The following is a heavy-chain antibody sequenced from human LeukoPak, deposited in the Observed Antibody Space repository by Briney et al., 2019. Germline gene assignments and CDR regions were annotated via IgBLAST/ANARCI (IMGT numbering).Heavy chain of an antibody. CDR2: FDPEDGET. D-gene: IGHD6-19*01. CDR3: ATGVAVAGTLFDY. CDR1: GGTFSSYA. V-gene: IGHV1-24*01. Sequence: GASVKVSCKASGGTFSSYAISWVRQAPGQGLEWMGGFDPEDGETIYAQKFQGRVTMTEDTSTDTAYMELSSLRSEDTAVYYCATGVAVAGTLFDYWGQGTLVTVSS. J-gene: IGHJ4*02.